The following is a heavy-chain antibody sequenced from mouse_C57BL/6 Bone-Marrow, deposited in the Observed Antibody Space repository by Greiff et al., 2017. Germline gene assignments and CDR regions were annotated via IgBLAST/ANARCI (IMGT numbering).Heavy chain of an antibody. CDR2: IDPSDSYT. J-gene: IGHJ2*01. V-gene: IGHV1-50*01. CDR3: ARCPFYYYGSLDY. CDR1: GYTFTSYW. D-gene: IGHD1-1*01. Sequence: QVQLKESGAELVKPGASVKLSCKASGYTFTSYWMQWVKQRPGQGLEWIGEIDPSDSYTNYNQKFKGKATLTVDTSSSTADLQLSSLTSEDSAVYYCARCPFYYYGSLDYWGQGTTLTVSS.